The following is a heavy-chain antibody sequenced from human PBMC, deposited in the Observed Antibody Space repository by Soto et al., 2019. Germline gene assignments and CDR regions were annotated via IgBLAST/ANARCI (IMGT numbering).Heavy chain of an antibody. D-gene: IGHD3-22*01. V-gene: IGHV3-30-3*01. J-gene: IGHJ4*02. CDR3: ARDFYYDSSGPFDY. CDR1: GFTFSSYA. CDR2: ISYDGSNK. Sequence: LRLSCAASGFTFSSYAMHWVRQAPGKGLEWVAVISYDGSNKYYADSVKGRFTISRDNSKNTLYLQMNSLRAEDTAVYYCARDFYYDSSGPFDYWGQGTLVTVSS.